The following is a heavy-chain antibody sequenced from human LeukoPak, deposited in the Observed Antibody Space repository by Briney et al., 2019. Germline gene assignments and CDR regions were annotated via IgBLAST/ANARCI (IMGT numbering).Heavy chain of an antibody. Sequence: GGSLRLSCAVSGFTFSSYRVSWVRQAPGKGLEWVANIKQDGSEKYYVDSVKGRFTISRDNAKNSLYLQMNSLRAEDTAVYYCARWRCSSTSCFFDYWGQGTLVTVSS. J-gene: IGHJ4*02. V-gene: IGHV3-7*01. CDR3: ARWRCSSTSCFFDY. CDR2: IKQDGSEK. CDR1: GFTFSSYR. D-gene: IGHD2-2*01.